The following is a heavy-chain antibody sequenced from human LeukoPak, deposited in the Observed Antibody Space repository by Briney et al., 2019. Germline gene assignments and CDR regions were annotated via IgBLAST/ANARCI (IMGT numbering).Heavy chain of an antibody. CDR3: ASVPIWSGELPLHY. J-gene: IGHJ4*02. V-gene: IGHV3-66*01. CDR2: IYSGGST. CDR1: GFTVSNSY. Sequence: PGGSLRLSCAASGFTVSNSYMSWVRQAPGKGLEWVSVIYSGGSTYYADSVKGRFTISRDNSKNTLYLQMNSLRAEDTAVYYCASVPIWSGELPLHYWGQGTLVTVSS. D-gene: IGHD3-10*01.